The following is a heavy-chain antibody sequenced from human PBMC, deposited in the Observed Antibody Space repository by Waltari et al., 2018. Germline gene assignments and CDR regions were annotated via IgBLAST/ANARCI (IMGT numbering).Heavy chain of an antibody. J-gene: IGHJ2*01. V-gene: IGHV4-38-2*02. CDR3: AREPIVGATAFWYFDL. CDR2: IYHSGST. CDR1: GYSISSGYY. D-gene: IGHD1-26*01. Sequence: QVQLQESGPGLVKPSETLSLTCTVSGYSISSGYYWGWIQQPPGKGLEWIGSIYHSGSTYYNPSLKSRVTISVDTSKNQFSLKLSSVTAADTAVYYCAREPIVGATAFWYFDLWGRGTLVTVSS.